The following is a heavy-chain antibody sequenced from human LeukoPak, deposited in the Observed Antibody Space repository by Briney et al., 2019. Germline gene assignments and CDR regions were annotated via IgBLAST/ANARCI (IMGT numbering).Heavy chain of an antibody. J-gene: IGHJ6*03. CDR3: AKDRWAVAGSYYYYMDV. D-gene: IGHD6-19*01. V-gene: IGHV3-23*01. Sequence: GGSLRLSCAASGFTFSGYDMSWVRQAPGKGLEWVSSISGSGGSTYYADSVKGRFTISRDNSKNTMYLQMNSLRDEDTAVYYCAKDRWAVAGSYYYYMDVWGKGTTVTIPS. CDR2: ISGSGGST. CDR1: GFTFSGYD.